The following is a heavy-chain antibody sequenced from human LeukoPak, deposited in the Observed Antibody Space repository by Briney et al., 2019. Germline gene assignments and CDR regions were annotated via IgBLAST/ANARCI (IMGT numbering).Heavy chain of an antibody. V-gene: IGHV3-33*08. CDR3: ARDNGVGAFDI. D-gene: IGHD2-8*01. J-gene: IGHJ3*02. CDR1: GFTFSSYG. CDR2: IWYGGSNK. Sequence: PGGSLRLSCAASGFTFSSYGMHWVRQAPGKGLEWVAVIWYGGSNKYYADSVKGRFSISRDNAKNSLYLQMNSLRAEDTAVYYCARDNGVGAFDIWGQGTMVTVSS.